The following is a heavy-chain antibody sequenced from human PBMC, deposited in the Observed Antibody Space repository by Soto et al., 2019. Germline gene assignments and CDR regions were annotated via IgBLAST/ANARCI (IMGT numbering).Heavy chain of an antibody. D-gene: IGHD6-19*01. Sequence: EEQLLESGGGLVQPGGSLRLSCSASGFTFSHYALNWVRQAPGKGLEWVSGISGSASGTYYTDSVQGRFTISRDNSKSTLYLQMNNLRAEDTALYYCAKSRSAVAAYWYFDIWGRGTLVTVSS. V-gene: IGHV3-23*01. CDR2: ISGSASGT. J-gene: IGHJ2*01. CDR3: AKSRSAVAAYWYFDI. CDR1: GFTFSHYA.